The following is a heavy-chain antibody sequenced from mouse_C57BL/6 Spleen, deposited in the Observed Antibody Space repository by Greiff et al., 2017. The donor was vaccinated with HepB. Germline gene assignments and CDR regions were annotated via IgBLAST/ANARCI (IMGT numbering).Heavy chain of an antibody. J-gene: IGHJ2*01. D-gene: IGHD1-1*01. V-gene: IGHV14-2*01. CDR3: ASLITTVVATDYFDY. CDR2: IDPEDGET. CDR1: GFNIKDYY. Sequence: EVQLQQSGAELVKPGASVKLSCTASGFNIKDYYMHWVKQRTEQGLEWIGRIDPEDGETKYAPKFQGKATITADTSANTAYLQLSSLTSEDTAVYYGASLITTVVATDYFDYWGQGTTLTVSS.